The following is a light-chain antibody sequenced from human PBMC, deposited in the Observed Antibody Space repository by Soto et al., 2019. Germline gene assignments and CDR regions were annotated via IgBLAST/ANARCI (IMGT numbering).Light chain of an antibody. CDR2: RNN. J-gene: IGLJ3*02. CDR1: SSNIGSNY. CDR3: AVWDDGLSGRV. Sequence: QSVLTQPPSASGTPGQRVTISCSGSSSNIGSNYVYWYQQLPGTAPKLLIYRNNQRPSGVPDRFSGSKSGTSASLAISGLRSEDEADYYCAVWDDGLSGRVFGGGTQLTVL. V-gene: IGLV1-47*01.